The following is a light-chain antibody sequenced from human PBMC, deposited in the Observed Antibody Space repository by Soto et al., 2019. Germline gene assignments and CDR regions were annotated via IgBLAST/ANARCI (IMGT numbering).Light chain of an antibody. CDR2: DAS. J-gene: IGKJ2*01. Sequence: DIQMTQSPSSLSASVGDRVTITCRASQSIGTNLNWYHQKPGKAPNLLIYDASSLQSGVPLRFSGSGSGTDFTLTISSLQPEDFATYFCQQYYSFPRTFGQGTKLEIK. CDR1: QSIGTN. CDR3: QQYYSFPRT. V-gene: IGKV1-39*01.